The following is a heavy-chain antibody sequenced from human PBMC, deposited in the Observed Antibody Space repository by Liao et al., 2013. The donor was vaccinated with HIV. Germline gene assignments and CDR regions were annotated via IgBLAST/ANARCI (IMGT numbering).Heavy chain of an antibody. J-gene: IGHJ1*01. CDR2: INHSGNT. D-gene: IGHD4-17*01. Sequence: QVQLQQWGAGLLKPSETLSLTCAVYGGSFSGYYWTWLRQPPREGGVEWGWGRINHSGNTNYTPSLKSRVTLSVDTSKNQFSLKLTSVTAADTALYFCARGPSDYGDYVAFHYWGQGTLVTVSA. V-gene: IGHV4-34*01. CDR3: ARGPSDYGDYVAFHY. CDR1: GGSFSGYY.